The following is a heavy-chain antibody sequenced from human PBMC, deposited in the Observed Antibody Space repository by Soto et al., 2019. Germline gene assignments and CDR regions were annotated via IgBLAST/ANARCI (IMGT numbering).Heavy chain of an antibody. V-gene: IGHV5-51*01. CDR3: ARHNRYSSTWFEGWFDP. CDR2: IHPGDSDT. Sequence: GESLKISCQGSGYSFTNYWVGWVRQIPGRGLEWMGLIHPGDSDTRYSPFFQGQVTISADKSISTAYLQWSSLKASDTAMYYCARHNRYSSTWFEGWFDPWGQGTLVTVSS. D-gene: IGHD6-13*01. J-gene: IGHJ5*02. CDR1: GYSFTNYW.